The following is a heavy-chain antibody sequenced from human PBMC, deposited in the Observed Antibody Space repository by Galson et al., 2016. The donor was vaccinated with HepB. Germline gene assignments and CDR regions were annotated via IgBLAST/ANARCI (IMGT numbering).Heavy chain of an antibody. Sequence: SLRLSCAVSGFAVRSNFMAWVRQAPGKGLEWVSLIYSGGSTYYADSVRGRFTISRDISKNTLFLEMLSLRAEDTAVYYCASYPGYFPGNWGQGTLVTVSS. CDR3: ASYPGYFPGN. J-gene: IGHJ4*02. V-gene: IGHV3-53*01. CDR2: IYSGGST. CDR1: GFAVRSNF. D-gene: IGHD3-9*01.